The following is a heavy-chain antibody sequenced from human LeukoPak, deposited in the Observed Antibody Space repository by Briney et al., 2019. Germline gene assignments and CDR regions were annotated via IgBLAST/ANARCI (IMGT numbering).Heavy chain of an antibody. Sequence: GGSLRLSCAASGFTFSSYSMNWVRQAPGKGLEWVSYISSSSSTIYYADSVKGRFTISRDNAKNSLYLQMNSLRAEDTAVYYCARDPGRAGRDYYYYYMDVWGKGTTVTVSS. CDR3: ARDPGRAGRDYYYYYMDV. D-gene: IGHD5-24*01. V-gene: IGHV3-48*01. CDR1: GFTFSSYS. J-gene: IGHJ6*03. CDR2: ISSSSSTI.